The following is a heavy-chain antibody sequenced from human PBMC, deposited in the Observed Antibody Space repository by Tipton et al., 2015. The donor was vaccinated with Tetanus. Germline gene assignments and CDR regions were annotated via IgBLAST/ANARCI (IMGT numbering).Heavy chain of an antibody. D-gene: IGHD3-3*01. J-gene: IGHJ4*02. V-gene: IGHV4-30-4*01. CDR1: NGSINSADYY. Sequence: TLSLTCTVFNGSINSADYYWYWIRQSPGKGLELIGHIFDGGSTYYNPSLKGRVTMSADTSKNQFSLKLRSVTVADTAVYYCARIYDFWSGCYSDHWGQGTLVTVSS. CDR2: IFDGGST. CDR3: ARIYDFWSGCYSDH.